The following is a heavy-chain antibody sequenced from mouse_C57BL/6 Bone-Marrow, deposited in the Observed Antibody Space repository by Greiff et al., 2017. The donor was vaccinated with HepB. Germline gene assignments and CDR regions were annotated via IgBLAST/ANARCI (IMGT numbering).Heavy chain of an antibody. D-gene: IGHD1-1*01. Sequence: QVQLQQPGAELVKPGASVKLSCKASGYTFTSYWMQWVKQRPGQGLEWIGEIDPSDSYTNYNQKFKGKATLTVDTSSSTAYMQLSSLTSEDSAVYYCARCGGLDTTVVYYFDYWGQGTTLTVSS. V-gene: IGHV1-50*01. CDR1: GYTFTSYW. CDR2: IDPSDSYT. J-gene: IGHJ2*01. CDR3: ARCGGLDTTVVYYFDY.